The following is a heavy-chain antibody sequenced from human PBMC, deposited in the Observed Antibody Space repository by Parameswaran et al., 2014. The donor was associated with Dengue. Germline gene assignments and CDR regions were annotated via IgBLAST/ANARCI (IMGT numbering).Heavy chain of an antibody. J-gene: IGHJ5*02. CDR2: ISAYNGNT. CDR3: ARDFGSSTKSGSYGLGGRAVGWFDP. V-gene: IGHV1-18*01. Sequence: WVRQAPGQGLEWMGWISAYNGNTNYAQKLQGRVTMTTDTSTSTAYMELRSLRSDDTAVYYCARDFGSSTKSGSYGLGGRAVGWFDPWGQGTLVTVSS. D-gene: IGHD1-26*01.